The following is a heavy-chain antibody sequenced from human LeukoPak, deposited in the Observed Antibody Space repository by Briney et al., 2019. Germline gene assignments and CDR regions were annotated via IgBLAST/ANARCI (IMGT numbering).Heavy chain of an antibody. CDR1: GDSLSGYC. J-gene: IGHJ4*02. CDR3: AMGELSFYYFDY. Sequence: SETLSLTCTVSGDSLSGYCWTWMRQPAGKGLEWIGRIYSSGATNYNPSLKSRVTMSLDTSKKQFSLSLSSVTAADTAVYYCAMGELSFYYFDYWGQGTPVTVSS. V-gene: IGHV4-4*07. D-gene: IGHD3-16*02. CDR2: IYSSGAT.